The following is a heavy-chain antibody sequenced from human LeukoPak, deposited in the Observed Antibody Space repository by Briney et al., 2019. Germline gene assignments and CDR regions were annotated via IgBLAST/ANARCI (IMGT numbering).Heavy chain of an antibody. V-gene: IGHV3-11*01. Sequence: LSLTCTVSGGSISSYYWSWIRQAPGKGLEWVSYISSSGSTIYYADSVKGRFTISRDNAKNSLYLQMNSLRAEDTAVYYCARVPFDYWGQGTLVTVSS. J-gene: IGHJ4*02. CDR2: ISSSGSTI. CDR1: GGSISSYY. CDR3: ARVPFDY.